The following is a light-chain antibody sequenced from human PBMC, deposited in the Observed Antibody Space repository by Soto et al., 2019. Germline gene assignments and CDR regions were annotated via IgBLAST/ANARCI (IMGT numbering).Light chain of an antibody. V-gene: IGKV2D-29*01. J-gene: IGKJ1*01. CDR3: MQSVQVPLT. Sequence: DILMTQTPLSLSVTPGQPASISCKSGLSLLHINGETSLFWYLQKPGQPPHLLIYGVSNRLSGVADRFSGSGSGTDFTLKISRVEAQDVGIYYCMQSVQVPLTFGQETKVEIK. CDR1: LSLLHINGETS. CDR2: GVS.